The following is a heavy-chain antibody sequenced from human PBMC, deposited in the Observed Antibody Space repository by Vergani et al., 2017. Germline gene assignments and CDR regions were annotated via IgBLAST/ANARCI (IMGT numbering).Heavy chain of an antibody. CDR2: IYYSGST. D-gene: IGHD2-21*02. Sequence: QVQLQESGPGLVKPSETLSLTCTVFGGSISSYYWSWVRQPPGKGPEWIGYIYYSGSTNYNPSLKSRVTISVDTSKNQFSLKLSSVTAADTAVYYCAREAYCGGDCYSLNYWYFDLWGRGTLVTVSS. CDR3: AREAYCGGDCYSLNYWYFDL. CDR1: GGSISSYY. J-gene: IGHJ2*01. V-gene: IGHV4-59*01.